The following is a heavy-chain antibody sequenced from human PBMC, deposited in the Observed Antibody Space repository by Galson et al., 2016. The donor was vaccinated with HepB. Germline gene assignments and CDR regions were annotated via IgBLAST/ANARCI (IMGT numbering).Heavy chain of an antibody. CDR3: AREGSVVKPTDPVSAFDF. CDR2: ISSRKTYI. CDR1: GFTFKTYT. D-gene: IGHD1-1*01. Sequence: SLRLSCAASGFTFKTYTMNWVRQAPGKATEWVSSISSRKTYIYYADSVRGRFTVSRDNAKDSLYLQMYSLRAEDTATYYCAREGSVVKPTDPVSAFDFWGQGTVVTVSS. J-gene: IGHJ3*01. V-gene: IGHV3-21*01.